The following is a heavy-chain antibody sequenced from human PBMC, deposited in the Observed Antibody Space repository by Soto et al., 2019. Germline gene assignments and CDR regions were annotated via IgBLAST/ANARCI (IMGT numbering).Heavy chain of an antibody. J-gene: IGHJ3*02. CDR1: GFTVTSYG. V-gene: IGHV3-30*18. Sequence: GGSLRLSCGVSGFTVTSYGMHWVRQAPGKGLEWVAVISYDGSNKYYADSVKGRFTISRDNSKNTLYLQMNSLRAEDTAVYYCAKDLPPITMVRGVPSGIWGQGTMVTVSS. CDR3: AKDLPPITMVRGVPSGI. CDR2: ISYDGSNK. D-gene: IGHD3-10*01.